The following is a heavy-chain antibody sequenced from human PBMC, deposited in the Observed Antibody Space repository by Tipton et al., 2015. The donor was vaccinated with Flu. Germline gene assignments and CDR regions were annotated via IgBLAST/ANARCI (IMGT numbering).Heavy chain of an antibody. CDR2: IYTSGST. CDR1: GGSFSGYY. V-gene: IGHV4-59*10. Sequence: TLSLTCAVYGGSFSGYYWSWIRQPPGKGLEWIGRIYTSGSTNYNPSLKSRVTMSVDTSKNQFSLKLSSVTAADTAVYYCARGYSSSWYAEGKVYYYYMDVWGKGTTVTVSS. D-gene: IGHD6-13*01. CDR3: ARGYSSSWYAEGKVYYYYMDV. J-gene: IGHJ6*03.